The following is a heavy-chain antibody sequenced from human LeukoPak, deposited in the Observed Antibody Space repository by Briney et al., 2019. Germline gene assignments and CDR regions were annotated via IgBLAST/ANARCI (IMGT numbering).Heavy chain of an antibody. V-gene: IGHV3-30-3*01. CDR1: GFTFSSYA. CDR3: ARDPYSSGWCLDY. D-gene: IGHD6-13*01. J-gene: IGHJ4*02. CDR2: ISYDGSNK. Sequence: PGGSLRLSCAASGFTFSSYAMHWVRQAPGKGLEWVAVISYDGSNKYYADSVKGRFTISRDNSKNTLYLQMNSLRAEDTAVYYCARDPYSSGWCLDYWGQGTLVTVSS.